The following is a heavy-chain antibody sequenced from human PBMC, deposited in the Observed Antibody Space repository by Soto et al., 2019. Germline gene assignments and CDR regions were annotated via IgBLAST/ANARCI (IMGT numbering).Heavy chain of an antibody. CDR3: ASDACQDTSTGVDV. CDR1: GGTFSSYA. CDR2: IIPFFGTS. Sequence: QVQLVQSGAEVKKPGSSVKVSCKASGGTFSSYAISWVRLAPGQGLEWMGGIIPFFGTSNYAQKFQGRVTITADESTSTAYMELTSLRSEDTAVYYCASDACQDTSTGVDVWGQGTPVTVSS. V-gene: IGHV1-69*12. D-gene: IGHD4-4*01. J-gene: IGHJ4*01.